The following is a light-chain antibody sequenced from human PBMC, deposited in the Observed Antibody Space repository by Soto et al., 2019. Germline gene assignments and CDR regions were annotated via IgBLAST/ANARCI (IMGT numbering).Light chain of an antibody. CDR2: GTN. V-gene: IGLV1-44*01. J-gene: IGLJ1*01. CDR3: AAWEDSLNGRV. CDR1: SSNIESST. Sequence: QSVLTQPPSASGTAGQRVTISCSGSSSNIESSTVNWYQQFPETAPKLLIYGTNQRPSGIPDRFSRSKSGTSASLAISGLQSEDEADYYCAAWEDSLNGRVFGTGTKVTVL.